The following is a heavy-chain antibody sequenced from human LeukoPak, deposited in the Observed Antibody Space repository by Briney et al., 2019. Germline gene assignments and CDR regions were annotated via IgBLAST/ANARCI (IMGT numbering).Heavy chain of an antibody. V-gene: IGHV3-21*01. CDR1: GFTFSSYS. CDR2: ITSSSSYI. Sequence: GGSLRLSCAASGFTFSSYSMNWVRQAAGKGLEWVSSITSSSSYIYYADSVKGRFTISRDDAKNSLYLQMNSLRAEDTAIYYCARDRLVLRPRSSSDYWGQGTLVTVSS. J-gene: IGHJ4*02. D-gene: IGHD6-6*01. CDR3: ARDRLVLRPRSSSDY.